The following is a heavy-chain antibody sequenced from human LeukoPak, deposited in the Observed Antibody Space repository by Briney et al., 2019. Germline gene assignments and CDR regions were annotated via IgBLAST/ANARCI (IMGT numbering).Heavy chain of an antibody. CDR1: GGSISSNSYY. J-gene: IGHJ4*02. CDR3: ARSHETGYHILTY. Sequence: SETLSLTCTVSGGSISSNSYYWGWIRQPPGKGLEWIGSIYYSGSPYYNPSLKSRVTISVDTSKNQFSLKVISVTAADTAVYYCARSHETGYHILTYWGQGTLVTVSS. V-gene: IGHV4-39*01. D-gene: IGHD3-9*01. CDR2: IYYSGSP.